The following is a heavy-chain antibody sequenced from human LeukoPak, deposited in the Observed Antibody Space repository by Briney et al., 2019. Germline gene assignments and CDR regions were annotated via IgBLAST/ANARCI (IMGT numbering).Heavy chain of an antibody. J-gene: IGHJ4*02. V-gene: IGHV3-21*01. CDR3: ARWVCSSTSCYYFDY. Sequence: GGSLRLSCAASGFTFSGYTMTWVRPAPGKGLEWVSSISNSSTYIYYADSVKGRFTISRDNVQNSLSLQMNSLRAEDTAVYYCARWVCSSTSCYYFDYWGQGSLVVVSS. D-gene: IGHD2-2*01. CDR1: GFTFSGYT. CDR2: ISNSSTYI.